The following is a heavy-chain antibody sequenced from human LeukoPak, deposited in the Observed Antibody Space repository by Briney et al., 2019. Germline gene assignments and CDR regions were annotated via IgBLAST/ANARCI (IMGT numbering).Heavy chain of an antibody. V-gene: IGHV1-2*02. CDR2: INPKNGDT. J-gene: IGHJ4*02. CDR3: ARAGTVMLLDY. CDR1: GYTFSDYY. Sequence: ASVKVSCKASGYTFSDYYLHWVRQAPGQGLAWMAWINPKNGDTNYAQKFQGRVSMTRDTSISTAYMELSRLRSDDTAVYYCARAGTVMLLDYWGQGTQVTVSS. D-gene: IGHD3-16*01.